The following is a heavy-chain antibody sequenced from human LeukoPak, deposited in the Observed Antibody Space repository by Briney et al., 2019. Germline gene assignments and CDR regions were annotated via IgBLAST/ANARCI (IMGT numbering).Heavy chain of an antibody. CDR2: ISSSSSYI. CDR1: GFTFSSYS. CDR3: ARDLRRADC. Sequence: GGSLRLSCAASGFTFSSYSMNWLRQAPGKGLEWVSSISSSSSYIYYADSVKGRFTISRDSAKNSLYLQMNSLRAEDTAVYYCARDLRRADCWGQGTLVTVSS. J-gene: IGHJ4*02. V-gene: IGHV3-21*01. D-gene: IGHD2-21*01.